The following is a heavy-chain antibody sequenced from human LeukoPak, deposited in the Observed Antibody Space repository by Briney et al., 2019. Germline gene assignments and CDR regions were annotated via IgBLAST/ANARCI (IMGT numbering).Heavy chain of an antibody. CDR1: GYSISSGYY. V-gene: IGHV4-61*01. J-gene: IGHJ5*02. CDR2: IYYSGST. CDR3: ARAAAAGTWNWFDP. Sequence: PSETLSLTCTVSGYSISSGYYWDWIRQPPGKGLEWIGYIYYSGSTNYNPSLKSRVTISVDTSKNQFSLKLSSVTAADTAVYYCARAAAAGTWNWFDPWGQGTLVTVSS. D-gene: IGHD6-13*01.